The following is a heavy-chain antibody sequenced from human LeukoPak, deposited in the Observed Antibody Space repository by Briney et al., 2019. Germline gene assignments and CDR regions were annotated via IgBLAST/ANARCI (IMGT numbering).Heavy chain of an antibody. CDR1: GFTFSTCA. Sequence: GGSLRLSCAASGFTFSTCAINWVRQAPGKGLEWVSTISGSDGSTYYADSVKGRFTISRDNSKNTLYLQMNSLRVEDTAIYYCAKGRGYCTGGSCYSDYWGQGTLVTVSS. CDR3: AKGRGYCTGGSCYSDY. V-gene: IGHV3-23*01. D-gene: IGHD2-15*01. J-gene: IGHJ4*02. CDR2: ISGSDGST.